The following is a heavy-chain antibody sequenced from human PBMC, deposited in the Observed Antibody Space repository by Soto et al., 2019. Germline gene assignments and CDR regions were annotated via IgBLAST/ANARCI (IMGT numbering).Heavy chain of an antibody. V-gene: IGHV1-69*13. Sequence: GASVKVSCKASGGTFSSYAISWVRQAPGQGLEWMGGIIPIFGTANYAQKFQGRVTITADESTSTAYMELSSLRSDDTAVYYCARYLSPYDILTGSPSYAFDIWGQGTMVTVS. CDR3: ARYLSPYDILTGSPSYAFDI. CDR2: IIPIFGTA. J-gene: IGHJ3*02. CDR1: GGTFSSYA. D-gene: IGHD3-9*01.